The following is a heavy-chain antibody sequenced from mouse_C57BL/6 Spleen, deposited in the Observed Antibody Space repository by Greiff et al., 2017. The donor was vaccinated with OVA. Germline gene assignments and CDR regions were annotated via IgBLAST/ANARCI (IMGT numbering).Heavy chain of an antibody. J-gene: IGHJ2*01. CDR2: IDPSGSYT. CDR1: GYTFTSYW. V-gene: IGHV1-50*01. Sequence: VQLKQPGAELVKPGASVKLSCKASGYTFTSYWMQWVKQRPGQGLEWIGEIDPSGSYTKYNQKFKGKATLTVDKSSSTAYMQLSSLTSEDSAVYYCATLYFYCGRDYWGQGTTRTVSS. D-gene: IGHD2-1*01. CDR3: ATLYFYCGRDY.